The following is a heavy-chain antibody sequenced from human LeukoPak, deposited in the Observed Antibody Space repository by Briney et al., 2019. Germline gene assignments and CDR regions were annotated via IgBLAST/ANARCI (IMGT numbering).Heavy chain of an antibody. V-gene: IGHV4-59*08. CDR1: GGSISSYY. D-gene: IGHD5-18*01. Sequence: SETLSLTCTVSGGSISSYYWSWIRQPPGKGLEWIGYIYYSGSTNYNPSLKSRVTISVDTSKNQFSLKLSSVTAADTAVYYCARQRRPGYSYGPFDYWGLGTLVTVSS. CDR3: ARQRRPGYSYGPFDY. CDR2: IYYSGST. J-gene: IGHJ4*02.